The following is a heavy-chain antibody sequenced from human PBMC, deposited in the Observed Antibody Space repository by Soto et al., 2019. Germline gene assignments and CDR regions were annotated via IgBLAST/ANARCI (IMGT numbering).Heavy chain of an antibody. CDR1: GGTFGSYD. J-gene: IGHJ1*01. CDR2: IIPIFGTA. CDR3: ATLDRVYGTLGYFQR. Sequence: QVQLVQSGAEVKKPGSSVKVSCRASGGTFGSYDISWVRQAPGQGLEWMGGIIPIFGTANYAQKFQGRVTITADESTSTAYMELSSLRSVDTAVYYCATLDRVYGTLGYFQRWGQGTLVTVSS. V-gene: IGHV1-69*12. D-gene: IGHD2-8*01.